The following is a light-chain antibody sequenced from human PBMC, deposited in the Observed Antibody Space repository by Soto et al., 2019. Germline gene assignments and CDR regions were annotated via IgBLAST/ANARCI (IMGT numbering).Light chain of an antibody. V-gene: IGKV1-39*01. CDR3: QQTYSTPWT. J-gene: IGKJ1*01. Sequence: DFQMTQSPSTVSASVGDSVTITWRASQSISSYLIWHQQKPGKAPKRLIHDASSLQSGVPSRFSGSGSGTDFALTISSLQPEDFATIYCQQTYSTPWTFGQGTKVDI. CDR1: QSISSY. CDR2: DAS.